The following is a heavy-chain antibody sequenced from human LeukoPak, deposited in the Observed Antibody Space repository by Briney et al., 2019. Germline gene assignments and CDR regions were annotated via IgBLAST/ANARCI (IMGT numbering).Heavy chain of an antibody. J-gene: IGHJ6*02. D-gene: IGHD6-19*01. CDR3: ARPTKESSGWLHYYYYGMDV. CDR2: IWYDGSNK. V-gene: IGHV3-33*01. Sequence: GRSLRLSCAASGFTFSSYGMRWVRQAPGKGLEWVAVIWYDGSNKYYADSVKGRFTISRDNSKNTLYLQMNSLRAEDTAVYYCARPTKESSGWLHYYYYGMDVWGQGTTVTVSS. CDR1: GFTFSSYG.